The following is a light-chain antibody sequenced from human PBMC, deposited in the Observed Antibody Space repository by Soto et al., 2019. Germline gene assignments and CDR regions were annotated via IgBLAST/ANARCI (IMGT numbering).Light chain of an antibody. CDR2: DVS. CDR1: SSDVGAYKY. CDR3: SSYATCYFPVI. Sequence: QSALAQPASVSGSPGQSITISCTGSSSDVGAYKYVSWYQFHPGKAPKLMIYDVSNRPSGVSNRFSGSKSGNTASLTISGLQAEDEADYYCSSYATCYFPVIYGGGTKLTVL. J-gene: IGLJ2*01. V-gene: IGLV2-14*03.